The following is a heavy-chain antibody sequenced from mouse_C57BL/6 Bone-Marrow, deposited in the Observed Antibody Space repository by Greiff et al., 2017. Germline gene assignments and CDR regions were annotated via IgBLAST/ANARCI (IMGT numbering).Heavy chain of an antibody. CDR3: ARLRRGSWYFDV. J-gene: IGHJ1*03. Sequence: VQLQQSGAELVRPGTSVKVSCKASGYAFTNYLIEWVKQRPGQGLEWIGVINPGSGGTNYNEKFKGKATLTAAKSSSTAYMQLSSLTSEDSAVYFCARLRRGSWYFDVWGTGTTVTVSS. CDR2: INPGSGGT. CDR1: GYAFTNYL. D-gene: IGHD2-4*01. V-gene: IGHV1-54*01.